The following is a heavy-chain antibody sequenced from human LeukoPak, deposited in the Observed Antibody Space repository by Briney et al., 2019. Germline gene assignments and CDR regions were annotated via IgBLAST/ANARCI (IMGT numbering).Heavy chain of an antibody. V-gene: IGHV3-7*01. Sequence: GGSLRLSCAASGFTFSSYSMNWVRQAPGKGLEWVANIKEDGSEKYYVDSVKGRFTISRDNAKNSLYLQMNSLRAEDTAVYYCAKDRTRGFYWGQGTLVTVSS. CDR1: GFTFSSYS. J-gene: IGHJ4*02. D-gene: IGHD2-8*01. CDR2: IKEDGSEK. CDR3: AKDRTRGFY.